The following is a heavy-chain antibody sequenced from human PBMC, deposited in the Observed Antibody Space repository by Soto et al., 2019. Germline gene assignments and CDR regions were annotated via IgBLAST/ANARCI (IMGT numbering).Heavy chain of an antibody. CDR2: IYWDDDK. J-gene: IGHJ4*02. CDR1: GLSLSTSGVG. CDR3: AHSGEIQLWLQPFDY. Sequence: QITLKESGPTLVKPTQTLTLTCTFSGLSLSTSGVGVGWIRQPPGKALEWLALIYWDDDKRYSPSLKSRLTSTKDTSKNQVALTMTNRDPVDTATDYCAHSGEIQLWLQPFDYWGQGTLVTVSS. D-gene: IGHD5-18*01. V-gene: IGHV2-5*02.